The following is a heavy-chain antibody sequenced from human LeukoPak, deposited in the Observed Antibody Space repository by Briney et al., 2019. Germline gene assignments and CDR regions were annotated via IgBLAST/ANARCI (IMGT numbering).Heavy chain of an antibody. D-gene: IGHD3-16*02. V-gene: IGHV3-48*01. CDR2: ISSSSSTI. CDR3: ARRDDYVWGSYPNYFDY. Sequence: GGSLRLSCAVSGITFSSYAMSWVRQAPGKGLEWVSYISSSSSTIYYADSVKGRFTISRDNAKSSLYLQMNSLRAEDTAVYYCARRDDYVWGSYPNYFDYWGQGTLVTVSS. CDR1: GITFSSYA. J-gene: IGHJ4*02.